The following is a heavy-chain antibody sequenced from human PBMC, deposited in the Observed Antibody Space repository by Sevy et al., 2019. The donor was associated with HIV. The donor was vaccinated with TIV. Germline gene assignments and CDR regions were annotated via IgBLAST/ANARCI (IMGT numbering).Heavy chain of an antibody. D-gene: IGHD2-2*01. V-gene: IGHV3-21*01. Sequence: GGSLRLSCAASGFTFSSYSMNWVRQAPGKGLEWVSSISSSSSYIYYADSVKGRFTISRDNAKNSLYLQMNSLRAEDTAVYYCARGPRDIVVVPAAPGDPGRGGMDVWGQETTVTVSS. J-gene: IGHJ6*02. CDR1: GFTFSSYS. CDR2: ISSSSSYI. CDR3: ARGPRDIVVVPAAPGDPGRGGMDV.